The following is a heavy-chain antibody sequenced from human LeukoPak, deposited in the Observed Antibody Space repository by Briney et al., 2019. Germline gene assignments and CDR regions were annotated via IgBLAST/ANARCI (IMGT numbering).Heavy chain of an antibody. CDR3: ARDAGWELLYLDY. V-gene: IGHV1-69*05. J-gene: IGHJ4*02. Sequence: SVKVSCKASGGTFSSYAISWVRQAPGQGLEWMGGIIPIFGTANYAQKFQGRVTITTDESTSTAYMELSSLRSDDTAVYYCARDAGWELLYLDYWGQGTLVTVSS. CDR1: GGTFSSYA. CDR2: IIPIFGTA. D-gene: IGHD1-26*01.